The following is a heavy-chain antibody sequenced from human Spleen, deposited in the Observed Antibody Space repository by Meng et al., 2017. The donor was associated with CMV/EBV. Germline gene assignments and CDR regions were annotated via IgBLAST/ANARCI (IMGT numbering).Heavy chain of an antibody. CDR3: VGFGVAITNGLDV. J-gene: IGHJ6*02. CDR2: ISTTSSYI. V-gene: IGHV3-21*01. D-gene: IGHD3-3*01. CDR1: GFTFTDYG. Sequence: GGSLRLSCAASGFTFTDYGMHWVRQPPGKGLEWVSSISTTSSYIYYADSMKGRFTISRDNAKNSLYLQMNSLRAEDTAVYYCVGFGVAITNGLDVWGQGTTVTVSS.